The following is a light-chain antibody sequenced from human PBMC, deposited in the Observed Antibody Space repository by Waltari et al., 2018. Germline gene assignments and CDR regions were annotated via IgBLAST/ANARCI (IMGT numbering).Light chain of an antibody. Sequence: DIVMTQSPLSLPVTPGEPASISCSSSQSLLNSNGYTYFDWYLQKPGQSPQLLIYLGSNRASGVPDRFSGSGSGTDFTLKISRVEAEDVGVYYCMQALHTPYTFGQGTKLEIK. V-gene: IGKV2-28*01. CDR2: LGS. CDR1: QSLLNSNGYTY. J-gene: IGKJ2*01. CDR3: MQALHTPYT.